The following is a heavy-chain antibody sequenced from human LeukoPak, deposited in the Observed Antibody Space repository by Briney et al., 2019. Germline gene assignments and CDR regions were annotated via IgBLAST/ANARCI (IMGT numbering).Heavy chain of an antibody. D-gene: IGHD6-19*01. V-gene: IGHV3-48*03. Sequence: GGPLRLSCAASGFTFSSYEMNWVRQAPGKGLEWVSYISSSGSTIYYADSVKGRFTISRDNAKNSLYLQMNSLRAEDTAVYYCAREQWLVRQFDYRGQGTLVTVSS. CDR3: AREQWLVRQFDY. CDR2: ISSSGSTI. J-gene: IGHJ4*02. CDR1: GFTFSSYE.